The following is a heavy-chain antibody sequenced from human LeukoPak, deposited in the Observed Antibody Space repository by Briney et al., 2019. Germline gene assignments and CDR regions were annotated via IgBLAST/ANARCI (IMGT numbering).Heavy chain of an antibody. Sequence: SETLSLTCTVSGGSISSYYWSWIRQPPGKGLEWIGYIYYSGSTNYNPSLKSRVTISVDTSKNQFSLKPSSVTAADTAVYYCAREVGAPDWYFDLWGRGTLVTVSS. J-gene: IGHJ2*01. CDR3: AREVGAPDWYFDL. CDR2: IYYSGST. D-gene: IGHD1-26*01. CDR1: GGSISSYY. V-gene: IGHV4-59*01.